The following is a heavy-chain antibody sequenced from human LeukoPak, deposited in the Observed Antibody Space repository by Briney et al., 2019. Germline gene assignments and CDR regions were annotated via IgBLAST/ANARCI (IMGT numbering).Heavy chain of an antibody. V-gene: IGHV4-4*02. Sequence: SETLSLTCAVSGGSISSGYWWSWVRQPPGKGLEWIGEIYHSGSTNYNPSLKSRVTISVDKSKNQFSLKLSSVTAADTAVYYCASRLSDSTSDYWGQGTLVTVSS. J-gene: IGHJ4*02. CDR3: ASRLSDSTSDY. CDR2: IYHSGST. CDR1: GGSISSGYW. D-gene: IGHD2-21*01.